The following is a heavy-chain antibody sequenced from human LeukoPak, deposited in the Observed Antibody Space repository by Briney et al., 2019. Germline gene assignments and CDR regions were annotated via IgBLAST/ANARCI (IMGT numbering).Heavy chain of an antibody. CDR2: INPSGGST. Sequence: ASVKVSCKASGYTFTSYYMHWVRQAPGQGLEWMGKINPSGGSTTYAQKFQGRVTMTRGTSTSTVYMEVISLRSEDTAVYYCAKGSNWAFYFDYWGQGTLVTVSS. J-gene: IGHJ4*02. CDR3: AKGSNWAFYFDY. V-gene: IGHV1-46*01. D-gene: IGHD4-11*01. CDR1: GYTFTSYY.